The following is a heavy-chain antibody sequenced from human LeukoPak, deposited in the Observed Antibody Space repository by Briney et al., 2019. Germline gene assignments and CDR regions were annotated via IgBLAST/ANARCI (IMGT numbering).Heavy chain of an antibody. CDR2: INAGSDYI. V-gene: IGHV3-21*05. Sequence: GGSLRLSCAASGFMFTGYSMTWVRQAPGKGLEWISYINAGSDYIYYADSVEGRFTISRDNTKNSVSLQMNSLRAEDTAVYYCARWGLGPSFDYWGQGTLVTVSS. J-gene: IGHJ4*02. D-gene: IGHD1-26*01. CDR3: ARWGLGPSFDY. CDR1: GFMFTGYS.